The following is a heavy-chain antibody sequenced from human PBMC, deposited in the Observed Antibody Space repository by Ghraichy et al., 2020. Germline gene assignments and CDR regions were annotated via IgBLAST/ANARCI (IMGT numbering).Heavy chain of an antibody. CDR3: ARDKPAIGYCSGGSCSSLDYYYGMDV. V-gene: IGHV1-18*01. D-gene: IGHD2-15*01. J-gene: IGHJ6*02. Sequence: ASVKVSCKASGYTFTSYGISWVRQAPGQGLEWMGWISAYNGNTNYAQKLQGRVTMTTDTSTSTAYMELRSLRSDDTAVYYCARDKPAIGYCSGGSCSSLDYYYGMDVWGQGTTVTVSS. CDR1: GYTFTSYG. CDR2: ISAYNGNT.